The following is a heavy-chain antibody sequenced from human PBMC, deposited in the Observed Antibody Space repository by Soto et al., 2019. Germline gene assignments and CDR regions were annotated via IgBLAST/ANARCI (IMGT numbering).Heavy chain of an antibody. V-gene: IGHV1-69*01. Sequence: QVQLVQSGAEVKKPGSSVTLSCKASGGSFSRYAVSWVRQAPGQGLEWMGGIIPMFGAPNYAQKFQGRVTITVDESTRTVYMKLSSLRSEDTAVYYCARRDGYNSDHDYGMDVWGQGTTVTVSS. CDR2: IIPMFGAP. CDR3: ARRDGYNSDHDYGMDV. J-gene: IGHJ6*02. D-gene: IGHD5-12*01. CDR1: GGSFSRYA.